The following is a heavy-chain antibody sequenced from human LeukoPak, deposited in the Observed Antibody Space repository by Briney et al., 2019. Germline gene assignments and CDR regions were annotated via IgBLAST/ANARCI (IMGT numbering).Heavy chain of an antibody. CDR1: GITLSNYG. CDR3: AKRGVVIRVILVGFHREAYYFES. Sequence: GGSLRLSCAVSGITLSNYGMSWVRQAPGKGLEWGAGISDSGGSTKYADSVKGRFTISRDNPKNTLYLQMNSLRAEDTAVYFCAKRGVVIRVILVGFHREAYYFESWGPGALVTVSS. J-gene: IGHJ4*02. D-gene: IGHD3/OR15-3a*01. V-gene: IGHV3-23*01. CDR2: ISDSGGST.